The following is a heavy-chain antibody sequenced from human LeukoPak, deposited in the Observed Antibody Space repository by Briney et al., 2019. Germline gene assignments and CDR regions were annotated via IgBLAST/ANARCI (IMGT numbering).Heavy chain of an antibody. Sequence: GGSLRLSCAASGFTVSSNYMTWVRQAPVKGLEWVSIIYAGGMTYYADSVMGRCTISRDNSNNKLQLQMISRRTADTTVYYCARGTSRTPPLSGYSRGHFDYWGKGTLVTVSS. V-gene: IGHV3-66*02. CDR3: ARGTSRTPPLSGYSRGHFDY. J-gene: IGHJ4*02. CDR1: GFTVSSNY. CDR2: IYAGGMT. D-gene: IGHD3-3*01.